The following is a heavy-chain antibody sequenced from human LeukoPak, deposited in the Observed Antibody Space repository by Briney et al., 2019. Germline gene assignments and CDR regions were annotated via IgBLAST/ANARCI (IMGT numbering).Heavy chain of an antibody. V-gene: IGHV3-48*03. Sequence: PGGSLRLSCAASGFTFSSYEMNWVRQAPGKGLEWVSYISSSGSTIYYADSVKGRFTISRDNAKNSLYLQMNSLRAEDTAVYYCARETYYYDSSGYYYPGGFDYWGQGTLVTVSS. J-gene: IGHJ4*02. CDR2: ISSSGSTI. CDR3: ARETYYYDSSGYYYPGGFDY. CDR1: GFTFSSYE. D-gene: IGHD3-22*01.